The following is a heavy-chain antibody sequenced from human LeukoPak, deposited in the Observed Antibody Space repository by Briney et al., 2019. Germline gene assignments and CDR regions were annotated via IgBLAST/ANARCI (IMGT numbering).Heavy chain of an antibody. Sequence: SGPALVKPTQTLTLTCTFSGFSLRPSGMRVSWIRQPPGKALEWLARIDWDDDKFYSTSLKTRLTISKDTSKNQVALTMTNMDPVDTATYYCARMVRGAYAFDIWGQGTVVTVPS. CDR2: IDWDDDK. J-gene: IGHJ3*02. CDR3: ARMVRGAYAFDI. D-gene: IGHD3-10*01. CDR1: GFSLRPSGMR. V-gene: IGHV2-70*04.